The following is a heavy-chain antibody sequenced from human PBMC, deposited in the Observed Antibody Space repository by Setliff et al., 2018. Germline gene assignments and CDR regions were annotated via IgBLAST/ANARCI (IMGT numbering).Heavy chain of an antibody. V-gene: IGHV7-4-1*02. D-gene: IGHD6-13*01. CDR2: INTNTGNP. CDR3: ATGSLVAAGTGH. Sequence: ASVKVSCKASGYTFTDFAINWVRQVPGQGLEWVGWINTNTGNPTYAQDFTGRFVFSLDTSVSTAYLQISSLKAEDTALYYCATGSLVAAGTGHWGQGTLVTVSS. J-gene: IGHJ4*02. CDR1: GYTFTDFA.